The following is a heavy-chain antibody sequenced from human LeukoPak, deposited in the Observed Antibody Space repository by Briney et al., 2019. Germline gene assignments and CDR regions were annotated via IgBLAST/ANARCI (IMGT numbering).Heavy chain of an antibody. CDR3: AREWFRPYYYYGMDV. V-gene: IGHV3-7*01. D-gene: IGHD3-22*01. Sequence: PGGSLRFSCAASGFTFSSYWRSWVRQAPGKGLEWVANIKQDGSEKYYVDSVKGRFTISRDNAKNSLYLQMNSLRAEDTAVYYCAREWFRPYYYYGMDVWGQGTTVTVSS. CDR2: IKQDGSEK. J-gene: IGHJ6*02. CDR1: GFTFSSYW.